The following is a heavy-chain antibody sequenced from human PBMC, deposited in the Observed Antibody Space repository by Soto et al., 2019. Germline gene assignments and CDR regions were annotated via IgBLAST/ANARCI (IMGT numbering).Heavy chain of an antibody. CDR2: SNSDGSST. CDR1: GFTFSSYW. D-gene: IGHD2-15*01. V-gene: IGHV3-74*01. J-gene: IGHJ4*02. CDR3: VRTSLVVAAATREDY. Sequence: EVQLVESGGGLVQPGGSLRLSCAASGFTFSSYWMHWVRQAPGKGLVWVSRSNSDGSSTSYADSVKGRFTISRDNAKNTLYLQMNSLRAEATAVYYCVRTSLVVAAATREDYWGQGTLVTVSS.